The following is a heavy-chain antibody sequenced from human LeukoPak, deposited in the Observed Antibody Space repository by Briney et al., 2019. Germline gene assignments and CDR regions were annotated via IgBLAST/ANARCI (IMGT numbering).Heavy chain of an antibody. CDR2: IYYSGST. CDR1: GGSVSSSSYY. CDR3: ARPRGYYGSGSSLDV. V-gene: IGHV4-39*01. Sequence: SETLSLICTVSGGSVSSSSYYWGWIRQPPGKGLERIGSIYYSGSTYYNPSLKSRVTISVDTSKNQFSLKLSSVTAADTAVYYCARPRGYYGSGSSLDVWGQGTTVTVSS. J-gene: IGHJ6*02. D-gene: IGHD3-10*01.